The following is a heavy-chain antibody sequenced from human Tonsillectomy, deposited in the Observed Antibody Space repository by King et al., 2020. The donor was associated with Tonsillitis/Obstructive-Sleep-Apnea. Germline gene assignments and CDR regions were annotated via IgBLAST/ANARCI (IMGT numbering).Heavy chain of an antibody. CDR3: ARSGAWGSYRNRPFDY. J-gene: IGHJ4*02. Sequence: QVQLQQWGAGLLKPSETLSLTCAVYGGSFSGYYWSWIRQPPGKGLEWIGEINHSGSTNYNPSLKSRVTISVDTSKNQFSLKLSSVTAADTAVYYCARSGAWGSYRNRPFDYWGQGTLVTVSS. CDR1: GGSFSGYY. V-gene: IGHV4-34*01. D-gene: IGHD3-16*02. CDR2: INHSGST.